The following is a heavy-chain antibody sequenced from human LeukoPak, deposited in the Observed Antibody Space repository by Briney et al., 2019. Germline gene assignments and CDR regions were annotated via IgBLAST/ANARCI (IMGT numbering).Heavy chain of an antibody. CDR3: ARAGIAAAAVDAFDI. J-gene: IGHJ3*02. V-gene: IGHV3-21*01. D-gene: IGHD6-13*01. CDR1: GFTFSSYS. Sequence: GGSLRLSCAASGFTFSSYSMNWVRQAPGKGLEWVSSISSSSSYIYYADSVKGRFTISRDNAKNSLYLQMNSLRAEDTAVYYCARAGIAAAAVDAFDIWGQGTMATVSS. CDR2: ISSSSSYI.